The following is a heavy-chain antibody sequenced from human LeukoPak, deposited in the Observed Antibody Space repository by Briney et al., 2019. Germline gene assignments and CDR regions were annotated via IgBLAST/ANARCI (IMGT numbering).Heavy chain of an antibody. D-gene: IGHD3-22*01. CDR2: ISGSGGST. J-gene: IGHJ4*02. CDR1: GFTFSSYA. V-gene: IGHV3-23*01. CDR3: ARDYYYDSSGYYL. Sequence: GGSLRLSCAASGFTFSSYAMSWVRQAPGKGLEWVSAISGSGGSTYYADSVKGRFTISRDNSKNTLYLQMNSLRAEDTAVYYCARDYYYDSSGYYLWGQGTLVTVSS.